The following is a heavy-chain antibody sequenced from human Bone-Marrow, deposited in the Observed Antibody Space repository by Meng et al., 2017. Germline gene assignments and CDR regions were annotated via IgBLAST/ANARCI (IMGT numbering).Heavy chain of an antibody. Sequence: VPLQPWGASLCKPSVTLPLPCAGYGGSFIGYYWGWIRQPPGKGLEWIGEINHSGSTNYNPSLKSRVTISVDTSKNQFSLKLSSVTAADTAVYYCARDNTMIGSFDYWGQGTLVTVSS. D-gene: IGHD3-22*01. V-gene: IGHV4-34*01. CDR1: GGSFIGYY. CDR3: ARDNTMIGSFDY. J-gene: IGHJ4*02. CDR2: INHSGST.